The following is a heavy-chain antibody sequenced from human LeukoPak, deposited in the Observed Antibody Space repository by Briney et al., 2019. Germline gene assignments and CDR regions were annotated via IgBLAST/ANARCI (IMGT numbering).Heavy chain of an antibody. V-gene: IGHV4-39*01. D-gene: IGHD3-22*01. CDR1: GDSVSRSDSY. CDR2: IYHSGRT. CDR3: ARRRYYDGSGYLE. J-gene: IGHJ1*01. Sequence: PSETLSLTCSVSGDSVSRSDSYWDWIRQPPGKGLEWIGTIYHSGRTYYSPPLKSRVTMSVDPSNNQFSLNLRSVTAADTAVYYCARRRYYDGSGYLEWGQGTLLSVSS.